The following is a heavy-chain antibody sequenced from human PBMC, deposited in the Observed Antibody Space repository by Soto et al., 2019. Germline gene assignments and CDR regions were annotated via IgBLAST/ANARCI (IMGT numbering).Heavy chain of an antibody. CDR1: GGTFSSYA. D-gene: IGHD3-3*01. J-gene: IGHJ5*02. Sequence: QVQLVQSGAEVKKPGSSVKVSCKASGGTFSSYAISWVRQAPGQGLEWMGGIIPIFGTANYAQKFQGRVTIKGDETTSTAYIERRSLRAVDRVVYYGARVGPPHGYDFCSGYYRPQYSWFDPWGQGTLVTVSS. CDR2: IIPIFGTA. V-gene: IGHV1-69*01. CDR3: ARVGPPHGYDFCSGYYRPQYSWFDP.